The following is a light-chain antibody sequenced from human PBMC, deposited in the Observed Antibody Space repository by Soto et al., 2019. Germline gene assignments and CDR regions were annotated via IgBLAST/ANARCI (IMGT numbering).Light chain of an antibody. J-gene: IGKJ2*01. CDR1: QSVSSN. CDR2: GAS. CDR3: QQYNIWPPYT. Sequence: EIVMSQSPATLSVSPGERATLSCRASQSVSSNLAWYQQKPGQAPRLLIYGASTRATGIPARFSGSGSGTEFTLTISSLQYEDFAVYYCQQYNIWPPYTFGQGTKVDIK. V-gene: IGKV3-15*01.